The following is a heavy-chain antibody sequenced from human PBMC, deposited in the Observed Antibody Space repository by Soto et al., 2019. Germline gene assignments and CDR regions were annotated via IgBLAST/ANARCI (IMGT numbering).Heavy chain of an antibody. CDR3: ARASTVTTSYYYYGMDV. J-gene: IGHJ6*02. Sequence: NPSETLSLTCTVSGGSISSGDYYWSWIRQPPGKGLEWIGYIYYSGSTYYNPSLKSRVTISVDTSKNQFSLKLSSVTAADTAVYYCARASTVTTSYYYYGMDVWGQGTTVTVSS. CDR2: IYYSGST. CDR1: GGSISSGDYY. V-gene: IGHV4-30-4*01. D-gene: IGHD4-17*01.